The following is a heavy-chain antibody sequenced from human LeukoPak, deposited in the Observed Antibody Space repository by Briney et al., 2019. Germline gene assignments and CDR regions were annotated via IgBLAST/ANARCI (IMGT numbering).Heavy chain of an antibody. D-gene: IGHD2-15*01. CDR3: AKTQGYYDA. Sequence: GGSLRLSCVASGLTFSNYAMSWVRQAPGKGLGLVSGIYGSDDKTVYGDAVKGRFTISRDNSKNTLYLQMNSLRADDTAVYYCAKTQGYYDAWGQGALVTVSS. V-gene: IGHV3-23*01. CDR2: IYGSDDKT. J-gene: IGHJ5*02. CDR1: GLTFSNYA.